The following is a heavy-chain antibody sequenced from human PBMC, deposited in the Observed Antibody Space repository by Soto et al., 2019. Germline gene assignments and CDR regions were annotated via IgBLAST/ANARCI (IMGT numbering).Heavy chain of an antibody. CDR1: GGSISSYY. CDR3: ARSQYCSSTSCCGYFDY. V-gene: IGHV4-59*01. Sequence: SETLSLTCTVSGGSISSYYWSWIRQPPGKGLEWIGYIYYSGSTNYNPSLKSRVTISVDTSKNQFSLKLSSVTAADTAVYYCARSQYCSSTSCCGYFDYWGQGTLVTVSS. J-gene: IGHJ4*02. CDR2: IYYSGST. D-gene: IGHD2-2*01.